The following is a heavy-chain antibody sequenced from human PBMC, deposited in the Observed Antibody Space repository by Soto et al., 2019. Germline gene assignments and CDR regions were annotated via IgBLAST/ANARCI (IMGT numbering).Heavy chain of an antibody. CDR3: VYSVGYTSGWSFDY. V-gene: IGHV2-5*02. Sequence: QITLKESGPTLVKPTQTLTLTCTFSGFSLSTSGVGVGWIRQPPGKALEWLALIYWDDDKRYSPSLKSRLTIPKDTSKNLVVLTLTNMDPVDTAAYYCVYSVGYTSGWSFDYWGQGTLVTVSS. CDR1: GFSLSTSGVG. D-gene: IGHD6-19*01. J-gene: IGHJ4*02. CDR2: IYWDDDK.